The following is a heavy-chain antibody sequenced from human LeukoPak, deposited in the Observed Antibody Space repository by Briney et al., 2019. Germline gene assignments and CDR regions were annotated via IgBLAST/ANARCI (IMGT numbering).Heavy chain of an antibody. CDR1: GFSFSTYI. D-gene: IGHD4-17*01. CDR2: INSGGSVT. Sequence: GGSLRLSCAASGFSFSTYIMNWVRQAPGKGLEWVAIINSGGSVTYYADSVRGRFTISRDNAKNSLYLQVNSLRDEDTAVYYCVRDNDDYKDDDFVYAFDIWGQGTMDTVSS. J-gene: IGHJ3*02. CDR3: VRDNDDYKDDDFVYAFDI. V-gene: IGHV3-48*02.